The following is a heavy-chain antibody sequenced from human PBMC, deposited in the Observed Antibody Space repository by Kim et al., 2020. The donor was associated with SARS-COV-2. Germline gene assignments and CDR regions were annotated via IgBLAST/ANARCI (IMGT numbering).Heavy chain of an antibody. CDR1: GGSISTSNYY. V-gene: IGHV4-39*01. J-gene: IGHJ1*01. CDR2: VFYSGST. D-gene: IGHD6-19*01. Sequence: SETLSLTCTVSGGSISTSNYYWGWVRQPPGNGLEWIGNVFYSGSTYSNPSLKSRVAISLDTSKNQFSLTLTSVTAADTAVYFCAGQSVTVAATIHWGQG. CDR3: AGQSVTVAATIH.